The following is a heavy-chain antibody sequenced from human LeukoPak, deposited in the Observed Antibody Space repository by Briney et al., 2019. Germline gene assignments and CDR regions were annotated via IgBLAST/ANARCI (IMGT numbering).Heavy chain of an antibody. Sequence: ASVKVSCKASGYTFTSYGISWVRQAPGQGLEWMGWISAYNGNTNYAQKLQGRVTMTTDTSTSTAYMELRSLRSDDTAVYYCAREQLALTRGVPDAFDIWGQGTMVTVSS. D-gene: IGHD3-10*01. CDR3: AREQLALTRGVPDAFDI. V-gene: IGHV1-18*01. CDR2: ISAYNGNT. CDR1: GYTFTSYG. J-gene: IGHJ3*02.